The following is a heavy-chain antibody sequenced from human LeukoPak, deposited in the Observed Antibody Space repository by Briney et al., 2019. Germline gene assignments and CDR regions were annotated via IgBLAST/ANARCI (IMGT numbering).Heavy chain of an antibody. CDR2: IYYSGST. D-gene: IGHD2-21*01. Sequence: SETLSLTCTVSGGSISSYYRSWIRQPAGKGLEWIGSIYYSGSTYYNPSLKSRVTISVDTSKNQFSLKLSSVTAADTAVYYCVVTLIYYYYMDVWGKGTTVTVSS. V-gene: IGHV4-4*07. CDR3: VVTLIYYYYMDV. J-gene: IGHJ6*03. CDR1: GGSISSYY.